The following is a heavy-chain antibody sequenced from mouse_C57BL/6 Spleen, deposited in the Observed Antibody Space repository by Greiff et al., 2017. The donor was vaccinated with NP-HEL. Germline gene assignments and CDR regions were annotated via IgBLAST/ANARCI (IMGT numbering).Heavy chain of an antibody. CDR3: ARSSYYYGSSYRGYFDV. CDR1: GYTFTSYW. J-gene: IGHJ1*03. CDR2: IDPSDSYT. Sequence: QVQLQQPGAELVMPGASVKLSCKASGYTFTSYWMHWVKQRPGQGLEWIGEIDPSDSYTNYHQKFKGKSTLTVDKSSSTAYMQLSSLTSEDSAVYYCARSSYYYGSSYRGYFDVWGTGTTVTVSS. D-gene: IGHD1-1*01. V-gene: IGHV1-69*01.